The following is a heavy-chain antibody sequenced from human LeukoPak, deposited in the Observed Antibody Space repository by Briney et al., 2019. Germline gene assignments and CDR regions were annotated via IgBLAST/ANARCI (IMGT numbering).Heavy chain of an antibody. Sequence: ASVKVSCKVSGYTPTELSMHWVRQAPGQGLEWMGIINPSGGSTSYAQKFQGRVTMTRDTSTSTVYMELSSLRSEDTAVYYCARGGGIAAAGADNWFDPWGQGTLVTVSS. J-gene: IGHJ5*02. D-gene: IGHD6-13*01. CDR3: ARGGGIAAAGADNWFDP. CDR1: GYTPTELS. CDR2: INPSGGST. V-gene: IGHV1-46*01.